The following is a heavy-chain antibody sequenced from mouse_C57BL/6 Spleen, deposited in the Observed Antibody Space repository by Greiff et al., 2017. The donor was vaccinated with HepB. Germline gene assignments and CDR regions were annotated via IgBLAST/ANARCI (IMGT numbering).Heavy chain of an antibody. CDR2: IYPGDGDT. D-gene: IGHD4-1*02. CDR1: GYAFSSSW. J-gene: IGHJ2*01. CDR3: ARSLSLQLGPDY. V-gene: IGHV1-82*01. Sequence: QVQLQQSGPELVKPGASVKISCKASGYAFSSSWMNWVKQRPGKGLEWIGRIYPGDGDTNYNGKFKGKATLTADKSSSTAYMQLSSLTSEDSAVYFCARSLSLQLGPDYWGQGTTLTVSS.